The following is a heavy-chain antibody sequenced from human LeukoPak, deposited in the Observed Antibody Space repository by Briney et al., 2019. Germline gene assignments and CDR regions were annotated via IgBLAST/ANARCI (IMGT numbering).Heavy chain of an antibody. Sequence: GGSLRLSCAASGFTFSSYAMSWVRQAPGKGLEWVSAISGSGGSTYYADSVKGRLTISRDNSKNTLYLQMNSLRAEDTAVYYCAKDRITMVRGVKSADYYGMDVWGQGTTVTVSS. D-gene: IGHD3-10*01. J-gene: IGHJ6*02. CDR1: GFTFSSYA. CDR3: AKDRITMVRGVKSADYYGMDV. V-gene: IGHV3-23*01. CDR2: ISGSGGST.